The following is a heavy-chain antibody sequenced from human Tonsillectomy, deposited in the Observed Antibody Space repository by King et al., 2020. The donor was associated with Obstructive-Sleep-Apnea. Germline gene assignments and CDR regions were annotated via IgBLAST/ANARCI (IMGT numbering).Heavy chain of an antibody. D-gene: IGHD3-10*01. CDR2: INHSGST. J-gene: IGHJ4*02. V-gene: IGHV4-34*01. CDR3: ASGEYYYGSGSYQDY. CDR1: GGSFSGYY. Sequence: VQLQQWGAGLLKPSETLSLTCAVYGGSFSGYYWSWIRQPPGKGLEGIGEINHSGSTNYNPSLKSRVTISVDTSKNQLSLKLSSVTAADTAVYYCASGEYYYGSGSYQDYWGQGTLVTVSS.